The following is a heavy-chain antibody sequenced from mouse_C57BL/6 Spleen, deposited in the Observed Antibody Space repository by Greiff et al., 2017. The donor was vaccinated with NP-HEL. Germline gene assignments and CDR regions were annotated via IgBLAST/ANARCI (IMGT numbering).Heavy chain of an antibody. CDR1: GFTFSDYY. CDR3: ARDHGNYVYFDV. CDR2: INYDGSST. J-gene: IGHJ1*03. Sequence: DVKLQESEGGLVQPGSSMKLSCTASGFTFSDYYMAWVRQVPEKGLEWVANINYDGSSTYYLDSLKSRFIISRDNAKNILYLQMSSLKSEDTATYYCARDHGNYVYFDVWGTGTTVTVSS. V-gene: IGHV5-16*01. D-gene: IGHD2-1*01.